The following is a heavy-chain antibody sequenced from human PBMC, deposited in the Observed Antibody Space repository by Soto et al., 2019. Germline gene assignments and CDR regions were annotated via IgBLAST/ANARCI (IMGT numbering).Heavy chain of an antibody. CDR2: ISSSGSTI. CDR1: GFTFSDYY. CDR3: ARHSIASGIDY. Sequence: GESLKISCAASGFTFSDYYMSWIRQAPGKGLEWVSYISSSGSTIYYADSVKGRFTISRDNAKNSLYLQMNSLRAEDTAVYYCARHSIASGIDYWGQGTLVTVSS. J-gene: IGHJ4*02. V-gene: IGHV3-11*01. D-gene: IGHD6-13*01.